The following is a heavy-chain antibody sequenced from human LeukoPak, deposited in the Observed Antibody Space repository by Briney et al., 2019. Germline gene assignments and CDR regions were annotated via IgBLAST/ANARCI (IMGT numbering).Heavy chain of an antibody. Sequence: GGSLRPSCEASGFTFSSYEMNWVRQAPGKGLEWVSYISSSDSIIYYADSVKGRFTVSRDNSKNSLYLQMNSLRAEDTAVYYCARTRLRTPYYYGSGRTTDAFDIWGQGTMVTVSS. CDR2: ISSSDSII. J-gene: IGHJ3*02. CDR1: GFTFSSYE. D-gene: IGHD3-10*01. CDR3: ARTRLRTPYYYGSGRTTDAFDI. V-gene: IGHV3-48*03.